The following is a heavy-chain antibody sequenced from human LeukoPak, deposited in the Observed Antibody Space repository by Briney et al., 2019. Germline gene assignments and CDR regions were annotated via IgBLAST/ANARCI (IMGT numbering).Heavy chain of an antibody. CDR1: GGSISSGGYS. CDR2: IYYTGNT. Sequence: TLSLTCAVSGGSISSGGYSWSWIRQPPGKAMEFIAYIYYTGNTYFNPSLKSRVTISVDTSKNQFSLRLSSVTAADTAVYYCARLSLNFDWFVDYWGQGTLVTVSA. CDR3: ARLSLNFDWFVDY. J-gene: IGHJ4*02. D-gene: IGHD3-9*01. V-gene: IGHV4-30-4*07.